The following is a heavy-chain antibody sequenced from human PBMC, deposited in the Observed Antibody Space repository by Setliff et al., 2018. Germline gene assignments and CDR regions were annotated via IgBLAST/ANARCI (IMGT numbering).Heavy chain of an antibody. V-gene: IGHV3-7*01. D-gene: IGHD3-3*01. Sequence: PGGSLRLSCVVSGFSFSRHWMSWVRQAPGKGLEWVADIKQDGSTKYYLDSVKGRFTISRDNAKRPLYLQMNGLRADDTGVYYCARDSSLRYYFDYWGQGALVTVSS. J-gene: IGHJ4*02. CDR3: ARDSSLRYYFDY. CDR2: IKQDGSTK. CDR1: GFSFSRHW.